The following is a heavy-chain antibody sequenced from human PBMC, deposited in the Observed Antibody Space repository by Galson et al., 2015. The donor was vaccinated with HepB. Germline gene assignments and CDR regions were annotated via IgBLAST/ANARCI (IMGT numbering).Heavy chain of an antibody. CDR2: INSDGSST. Sequence: SLRLSCAASGFTFSSYWMHWVRQAPGKGLVWVSRINSDGSSTSYADSVKGRFTISRDNAKNTLYLQMNSLRAEDTAVYYCAWRKLELVQGVIISYYYYMDVWGKGTTVTVSS. J-gene: IGHJ6*03. CDR1: GFTFSSYW. CDR3: AWRKLELVQGVIISYYYYMDV. D-gene: IGHD3-10*01. V-gene: IGHV3-74*01.